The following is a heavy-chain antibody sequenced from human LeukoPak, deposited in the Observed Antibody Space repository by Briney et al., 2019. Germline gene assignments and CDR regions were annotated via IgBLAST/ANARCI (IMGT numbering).Heavy chain of an antibody. CDR3: ASSFSGYDPIAVDP. CDR2: IKQDGSEK. V-gene: IGHV3-7*01. Sequence: GGSLRLSCAASGFTFSNYWMIWVRQAPGKGLEWVANIKQDGSEKYYVDSVKGRFTISRDNAKNSHYLQMNSLRAEDTAVYYCASSFSGYDPIAVDPWGQGTLVTVSS. CDR1: GFTFSNYW. D-gene: IGHD5-12*01. J-gene: IGHJ5*02.